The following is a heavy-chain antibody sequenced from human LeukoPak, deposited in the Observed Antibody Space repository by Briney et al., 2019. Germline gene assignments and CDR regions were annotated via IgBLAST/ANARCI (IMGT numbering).Heavy chain of an antibody. Sequence: GGSLRLSCAASGFTVSSNYMSWVRQAPGKGLEWVSVIYSGGSTYYADSVKGRFTISRDNSKNTLYLQMNSLRAEDTAVYYCTRGSSWSEFDYWGQGTLVTVSS. CDR3: TRGSSWSEFDY. CDR2: IYSGGST. CDR1: GFTVSSNY. D-gene: IGHD6-13*01. J-gene: IGHJ4*02. V-gene: IGHV3-53*01.